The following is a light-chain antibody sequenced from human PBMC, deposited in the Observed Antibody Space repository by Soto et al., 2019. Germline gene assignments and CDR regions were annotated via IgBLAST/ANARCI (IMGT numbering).Light chain of an antibody. CDR1: QTIFNW. J-gene: IGKJ1*01. Sequence: DIQMTQSPSTLSASVGDRVTITCRASQTIFNWLAWYQRKPGRAPNLLIYDASSLQSGVQSTFSGSGSGTEFTLTISSLQPGDFATYYCQQYNSYPWTFGQGTKVESK. V-gene: IGKV1-5*01. CDR2: DAS. CDR3: QQYNSYPWT.